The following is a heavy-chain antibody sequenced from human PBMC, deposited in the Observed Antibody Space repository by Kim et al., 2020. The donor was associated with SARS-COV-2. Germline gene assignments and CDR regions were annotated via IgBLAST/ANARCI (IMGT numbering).Heavy chain of an antibody. Sequence: GGSLRLSCAASGFTFSSYGMHWVRQAPGKGLEWVAVIWYDGSNKYYADSVKGRFTISRDNSKNTLYLQMNSLRAEDTAVYYCARVYYGSGSYYGDAFDIWGQGTMVTVSS. CDR3: ARVYYGSGSYYGDAFDI. CDR1: GFTFSSYG. D-gene: IGHD3-10*01. V-gene: IGHV3-33*01. J-gene: IGHJ3*02. CDR2: IWYDGSNK.